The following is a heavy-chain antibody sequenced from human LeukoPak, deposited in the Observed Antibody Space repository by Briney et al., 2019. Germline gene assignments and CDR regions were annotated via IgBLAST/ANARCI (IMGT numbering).Heavy chain of an antibody. D-gene: IGHD3-10*01. Sequence: GGSLRLSCAASRFTFSSYAMNWVRQAPGKGLEWVSAMSYSGSSTYYADSVKGRFTISRDNAANSLFLQMNSLRADDTAVYYCARDGFVQAHPGFFDYWGQGTLVTVSS. CDR2: MSYSGSST. V-gene: IGHV3-23*01. CDR1: RFTFSSYA. CDR3: ARDGFVQAHPGFFDY. J-gene: IGHJ4*02.